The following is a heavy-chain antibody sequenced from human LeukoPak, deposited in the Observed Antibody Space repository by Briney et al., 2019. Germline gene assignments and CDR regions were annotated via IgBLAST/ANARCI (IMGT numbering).Heavy chain of an antibody. J-gene: IGHJ4*02. D-gene: IGHD1-20*01. V-gene: IGHV3-30*04. Sequence: PGTSLRLSCAASGFTFSISAMHWVRQAPGKGLEWVAVISFDGSNKYYADYVKGRFTVSRDNSKSTLFLQMSTLRAEDTAVYYCATLTGTTGSDDYWGQGTLVTVSS. CDR1: GFTFSISA. CDR3: ATLTGTTGSDDY. CDR2: ISFDGSNK.